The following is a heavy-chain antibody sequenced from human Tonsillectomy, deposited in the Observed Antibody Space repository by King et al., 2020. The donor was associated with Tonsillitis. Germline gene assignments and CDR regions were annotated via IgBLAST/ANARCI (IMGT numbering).Heavy chain of an antibody. V-gene: IGHV1-2*02. CDR2: INPYSGDT. J-gene: IGHJ1*01. CDR3: ATNAVGDDGSAYRDFRH. Sequence: VQLVQSGAELRKPGASVTVSCRPSGDTFTGHFVHWVRQAPGQGLEWMGWINPYSGDTKFAPTFQGSVTLSGDLSVTTAYMGLSRLRPDDSAVYYCATNAVGDDGSAYRDFRHWGQGTLVTVSS. D-gene: IGHD3-22*01. CDR1: GDTFTGHF.